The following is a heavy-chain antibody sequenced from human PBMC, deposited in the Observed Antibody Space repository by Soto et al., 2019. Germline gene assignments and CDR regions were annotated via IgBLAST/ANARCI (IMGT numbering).Heavy chain of an antibody. J-gene: IGHJ4*02. V-gene: IGHV4-30-2*01. Sequence: QLQLHMSGSGLVKPSQTLSLTCTVSGASITYGAYSWSWIRQTPGKGLEWIGYINHLETTFYNPSFESRLTLSIDRTKNQCALNLKSMSAADRAVYFSARGGGFGSFDYWGQGMLVTVSS. CDR1: GASITYGAYS. D-gene: IGHD3-10*01. CDR3: ARGGGFGSFDY. CDR2: INHLETT.